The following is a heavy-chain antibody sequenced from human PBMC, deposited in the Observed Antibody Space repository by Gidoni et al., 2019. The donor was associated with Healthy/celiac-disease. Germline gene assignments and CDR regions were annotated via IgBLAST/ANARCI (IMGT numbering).Heavy chain of an antibody. J-gene: IGHJ4*02. CDR2: IHHSGST. V-gene: IGHV4-34*01. Sequence: QVQLQQWGAGLLKPSETLSLTCAVYGWSFSGYYWSWIRQPPGKGLEWIGEIHHSGSTNYTPALKSRVTISVDTSKNQFSLKLSSVTAADTAVYYCARDVRRYSSGWYLEYWGQGTLVTVSS. D-gene: IGHD6-19*01. CDR3: ARDVRRYSSGWYLEY. CDR1: GWSFSGYY.